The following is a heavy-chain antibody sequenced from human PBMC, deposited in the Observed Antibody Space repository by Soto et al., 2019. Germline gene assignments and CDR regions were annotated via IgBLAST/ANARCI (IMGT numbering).Heavy chain of an antibody. Sequence: PSETLSLTCAVSGGSISSSNWWSWVRQPPGKGLEWIGEIYHSGSTNYNPSLKSRVTISVDKSKNQFSLKLSSVTAADTAVYYCARFPSSWYNNWFDPWGQGTLVTVSS. CDR2: IYHSGST. CDR1: GGSISSSNW. J-gene: IGHJ5*02. D-gene: IGHD6-13*01. V-gene: IGHV4-4*02. CDR3: ARFPSSWYNNWFDP.